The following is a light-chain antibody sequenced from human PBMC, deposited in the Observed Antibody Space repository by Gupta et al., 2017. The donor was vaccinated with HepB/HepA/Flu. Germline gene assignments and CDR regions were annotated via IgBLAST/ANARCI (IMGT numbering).Light chain of an antibody. CDR3: QQYNSYSGT. J-gene: IGKJ1*01. CDR2: KAS. Sequence: DTQMTQPPSTLSASVGDRVTIICRASQSISSWLAWYQQKPGKAPKLLLYKASSLESGVPSRFSGSGSGTEFTLTINSLQPDDFATYYCQQYNSYSGTFGQGTKVEIK. V-gene: IGKV1-5*03. CDR1: QSISSW.